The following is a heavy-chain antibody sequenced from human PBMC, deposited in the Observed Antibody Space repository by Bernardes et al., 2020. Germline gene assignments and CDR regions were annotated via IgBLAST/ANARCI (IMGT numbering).Heavy chain of an antibody. D-gene: IGHD2-2*01. CDR2: IYYSGST. V-gene: IGHV4-39*01. CDR3: ARLWAGRGPTCSSTSCYDTI. CDR1: GGSISSSSYY. Sequence: SETLSLTCTVSGGSISSSSYYWGWIRQPPGKGLEWIGSIYYSGSTYYNPSLKSRVTISVDTSKNQFSLKLSSVTAADTAVYYCARLWAGRGPTCSSTSCYDTIWGQGTLVTVSS. J-gene: IGHJ4*02.